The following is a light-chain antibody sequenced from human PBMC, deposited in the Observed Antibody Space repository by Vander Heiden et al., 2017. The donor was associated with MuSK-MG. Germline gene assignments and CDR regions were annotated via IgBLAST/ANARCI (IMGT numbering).Light chain of an antibody. CDR3: HDYYSCLT. CDR2: AAS. CDR1: KGISSY. V-gene: IGKV1-8*01. Sequence: SPSSLSASTGDRVTITCRASKGISSYLAWYQQNPVKAPKLLIYAASTLQSGVTSRFSGSAAGKVFNRTMISRESDGSATHSSHDYYSCLTFGRGTKVEIK. J-gene: IGKJ4*01.